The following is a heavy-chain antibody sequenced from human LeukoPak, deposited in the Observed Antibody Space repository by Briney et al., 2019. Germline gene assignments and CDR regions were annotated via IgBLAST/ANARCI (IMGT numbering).Heavy chain of an antibody. CDR3: AKDFPKGGYGVYYFDY. CDR2: IRYDGSNK. CDR1: GFTFSSYG. J-gene: IGHJ4*02. Sequence: GGSLRLSCAASGFTFSSYGMHWVRQAPGKGLEWVAFIRYDGSNKYYADSVKGRFTISRDNSKNTLYLQMNSLRAEDTAVYYCAKDFPKGGYGVYYFDYWGQGTLVTVSS. V-gene: IGHV3-30*02. D-gene: IGHD5-18*01.